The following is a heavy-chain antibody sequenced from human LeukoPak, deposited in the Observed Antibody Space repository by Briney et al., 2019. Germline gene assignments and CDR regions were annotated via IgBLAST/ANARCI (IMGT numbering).Heavy chain of an antibody. Sequence: PGGSLRLSCAAFGFIFRSYEMNWVRQAPGKGLEWVSYISSSGSTIYYADSVKGRFTISRDNAKNSLYLQVHSLRDEDTAVYYCATDGVKVGPTAFAYWGQGTLVTVSS. CDR1: GFIFRSYE. CDR2: ISSSGSTI. V-gene: IGHV3-48*03. J-gene: IGHJ4*02. D-gene: IGHD1-26*01. CDR3: ATDGVKVGPTAFAY.